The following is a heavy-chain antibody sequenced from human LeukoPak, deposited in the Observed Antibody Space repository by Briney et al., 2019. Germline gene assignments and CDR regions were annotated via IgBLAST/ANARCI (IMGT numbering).Heavy chain of an antibody. CDR2: IWYDGSNK. D-gene: IGHD6-19*01. Sequence: GGSLRLSCAASGFTFSSYGMHWVRQAPGKALEWVAVIWYDGSNKYYADSVKGRFTISRDNSKNTLYLQMNSLRAEDTAVYYCARDLDGSGWYFDYWGQGTLVTVSS. CDR3: ARDLDGSGWYFDY. CDR1: GFTFSSYG. V-gene: IGHV3-33*01. J-gene: IGHJ4*02.